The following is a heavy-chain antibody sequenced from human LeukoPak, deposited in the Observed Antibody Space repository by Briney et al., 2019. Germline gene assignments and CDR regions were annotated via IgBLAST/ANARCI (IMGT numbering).Heavy chain of an antibody. V-gene: IGHV3-33*01. Sequence: GRSLRLSCAASGFAFSSYGMHWVRQAPGKGLEWVAVIWYDGSNKYYADSVKGRFTVSRDNSKNTLYLQMNSLRAEDTAVYYCARVSSPGWLQYSMDVWGKGTTVTVSS. CDR1: GFAFSSYG. CDR3: ARVSSPGWLQYSMDV. D-gene: IGHD5-24*01. CDR2: IWYDGSNK. J-gene: IGHJ6*03.